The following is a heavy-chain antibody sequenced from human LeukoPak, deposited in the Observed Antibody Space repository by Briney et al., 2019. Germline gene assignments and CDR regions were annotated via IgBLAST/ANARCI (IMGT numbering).Heavy chain of an antibody. D-gene: IGHD6-19*01. CDR1: GYTFTSYD. V-gene: IGHV1-8*01. CDR3: ARGPQWQWLAPARYYYYYYGMDV. J-gene: IGHJ6*02. Sequence: ASVKVSCKASGYTFTSYDINWVRQAPGQGLEWMGWMNPNSGNTGYAQKFQGRVTMTRNTSISTAYMELSSLRSEDTAVYYCARGPQWQWLAPARYYYYYYGMDVWGQGTTVTVSS. CDR2: MNPNSGNT.